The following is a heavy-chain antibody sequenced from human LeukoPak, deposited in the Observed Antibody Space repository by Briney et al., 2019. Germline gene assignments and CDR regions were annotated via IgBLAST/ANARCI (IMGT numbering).Heavy chain of an antibody. D-gene: IGHD7-27*01. CDR3: ARDGTGDAFDI. Sequence: SETLSLTCTVSGGSISSYYWSWIRQPPGKGLEWIGYIYYSGSTNYNPSLKSRVTISVDTSKNQFSLKLSSVTAADTAVYYCARDGTGDAFDIWGQGTLVTVSS. CDR1: GGSISSYY. CDR2: IYYSGST. J-gene: IGHJ4*02. V-gene: IGHV4-59*01.